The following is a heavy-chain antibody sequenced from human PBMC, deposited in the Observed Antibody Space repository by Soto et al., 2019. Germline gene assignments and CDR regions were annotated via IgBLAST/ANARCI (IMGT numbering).Heavy chain of an antibody. J-gene: IGHJ6*02. CDR2: MNPNSGNT. V-gene: IGHV1-8*01. CDR1: GDPFSNYD. Sequence: QVQLVQSGAEVKKPGASVKVSCKASGDPFSNYDIKWVRQATGQGLEWMVWMNPNSGNTGSARKFQGRVTMTRNTSISTAYMELSSLRSEDTAVYYCARGRNGMDVWGQGTTVTVSS. CDR3: ARGRNGMDV.